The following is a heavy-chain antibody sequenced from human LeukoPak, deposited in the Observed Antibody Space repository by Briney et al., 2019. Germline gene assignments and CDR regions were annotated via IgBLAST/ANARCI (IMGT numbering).Heavy chain of an antibody. CDR1: GFNFYNHA. Sequence: GGSLRLSCAASGFNFYNHAMSWVRQAPGKGLEWVSGISSSGGTTYYADSVKGRFNISRHNSKNTLYLQMNSLRAEDTAVFHCAKSSLLEWLSRQSWFDSWGQGTQVTVSS. CDR3: AKSSLLEWLSRQSWFDS. V-gene: IGHV3-23*01. J-gene: IGHJ5*01. CDR2: ISSSGGTT. D-gene: IGHD3-3*01.